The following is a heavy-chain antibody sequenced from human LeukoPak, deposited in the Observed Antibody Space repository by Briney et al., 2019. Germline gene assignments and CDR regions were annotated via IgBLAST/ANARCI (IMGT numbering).Heavy chain of an antibody. CDR1: GYSFTSYW. CDR3: ARHPWGSSGWNDYYYYYGMDV. D-gene: IGHD6-19*01. V-gene: IGHV5-51*01. CDR2: IYPGDSDT. J-gene: IGHJ6*02. Sequence: GESLKISCKGSGYSFTSYWIGWARQMPGKGLEWMGIIYPGDSDTRYNPSFQGQVTISADKSISTAYLQSSSLKASDTAMYYCARHPWGSSGWNDYYYYYGMDVWGQGTTVTVSS.